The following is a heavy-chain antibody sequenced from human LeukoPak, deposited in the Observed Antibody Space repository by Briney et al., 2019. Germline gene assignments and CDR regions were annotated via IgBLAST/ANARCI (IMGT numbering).Heavy chain of an antibody. CDR2: INHSGST. V-gene: IGHV4-34*01. Sequence: PSETPSLTSAVYGGSFSGYYWSWIRAPLGKGVEWIGEINHSGSTNCNPSLKSRVTISVDTSKNQFSLKLSSVTAADTAVYYCARGHWWLTGDDHPHPHWYFDLWGRGALVTVSS. J-gene: IGHJ2*01. D-gene: IGHD7-27*01. CDR3: ARGHWWLTGDDHPHPHWYFDL. CDR1: GGSFSGYY.